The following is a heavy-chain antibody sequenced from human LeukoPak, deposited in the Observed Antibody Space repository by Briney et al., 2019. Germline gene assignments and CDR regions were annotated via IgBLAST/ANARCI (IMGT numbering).Heavy chain of an antibody. D-gene: IGHD2-21*01. CDR3: AKQFLDAN. V-gene: IGHV3-23*01. CDR1: GFLFNTYA. J-gene: IGHJ4*02. Sequence: GGSLILSCAASGFLFNTYAMTWVRQAPGPGLEYVSTINAVDADTYYADSVKGRFTVSRDNSKNTLYLQMNSLRVDDTAVYYCAKQFLDANWGPGTLVTVSS. CDR2: INAVDADT.